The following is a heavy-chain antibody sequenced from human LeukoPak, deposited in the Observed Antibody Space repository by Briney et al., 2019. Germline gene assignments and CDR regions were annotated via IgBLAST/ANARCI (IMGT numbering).Heavy chain of an antibody. V-gene: IGHV4-34*01. CDR1: GGSFSGYY. J-gene: IGHJ5*02. D-gene: IGHD3-10*01. CDR3: ARGRRRGGNWFDP. CDR2: INHSGST. Sequence: SETLSLTCAVYGGSFSGYYWSWIRQPPGKGLEWIGEINHSGSTNYNPSLKSRVTISVDTSKSQFSLKLSSVTAADTAVYYCARGRRRGGNWFDPWGQGTLVTVSS.